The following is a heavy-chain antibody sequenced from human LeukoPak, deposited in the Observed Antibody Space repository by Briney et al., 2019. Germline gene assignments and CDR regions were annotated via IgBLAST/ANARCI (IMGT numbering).Heavy chain of an antibody. CDR3: ARGGPRGDSCDY. V-gene: IGHV1-8*01. Sequence: GASVKVSFKATGYTFTSYYINWVRQATARGRAGMGWMNPNSGNTGYAQKFQGRVTMTRNTSISTAYMELSSLRSEDTAVYYCARGGPRGDSCDYWGQGTLVTVSS. D-gene: IGHD2-15*01. CDR2: MNPNSGNT. J-gene: IGHJ4*02. CDR1: GYTFTSYY.